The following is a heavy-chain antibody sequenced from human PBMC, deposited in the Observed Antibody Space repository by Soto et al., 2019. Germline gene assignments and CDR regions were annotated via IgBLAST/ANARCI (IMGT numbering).Heavy chain of an antibody. CDR2: IYHSGST. Sequence: LSLTCAVSGGSISSSNWWSWVRQPPGKGLEWIGEIYHSGSTKYNPSLKSRVTRSVDKSKNQFSLKLSSVTSADTAVYYCARRDCSGGSCYPPLPNYFDYWGQGTLVTVSS. CDR1: GGSISSSNW. CDR3: ARRDCSGGSCYPPLPNYFDY. J-gene: IGHJ4*02. D-gene: IGHD2-15*01. V-gene: IGHV4-4*02.